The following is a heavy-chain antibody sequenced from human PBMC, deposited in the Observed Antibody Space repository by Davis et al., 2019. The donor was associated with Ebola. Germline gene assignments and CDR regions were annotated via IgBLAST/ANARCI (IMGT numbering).Heavy chain of an antibody. CDR1: GYTFSNYG. V-gene: IGHV1-18*04. Sequence: ASVKVSCKASGYTFSNYGISWVRQAPGQGLEWMGWITTYNGNTKYAQNLQGRVTMTTDTSTSTAYMDLRSLRSDDTAVYYCARDYGDYVFDYWGQGTLVTVSS. D-gene: IGHD4-17*01. J-gene: IGHJ4*02. CDR3: ARDYGDYVFDY. CDR2: ITTYNGNT.